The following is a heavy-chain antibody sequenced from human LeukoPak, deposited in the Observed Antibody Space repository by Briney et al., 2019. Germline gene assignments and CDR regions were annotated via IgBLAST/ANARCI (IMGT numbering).Heavy chain of an antibody. Sequence: GGSLRLSCAASGFTFSSYGMHWVRQAPGKGLEWVAVISYDGSNKYYADSVKGRFTISRDNSKNTLYLQMNSLRAEDTAVYYCARQAGYSYGSRFYFDYWGQGTLVTVSS. V-gene: IGHV3-30*03. CDR2: ISYDGSNK. CDR3: ARQAGYSYGSRFYFDY. J-gene: IGHJ4*02. CDR1: GFTFSSYG. D-gene: IGHD5-18*01.